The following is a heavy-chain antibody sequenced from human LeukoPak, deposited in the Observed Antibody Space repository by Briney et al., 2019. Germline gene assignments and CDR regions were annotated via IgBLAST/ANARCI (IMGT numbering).Heavy chain of an antibody. Sequence: SETLSLTCTVSGGSISSYYWSWIRQPPGKGLEWIGYIYYSGSTNYNPSLKSRVTISVDTSKNQFSLKLSSVTAADTAVYYCARGDDFWSAFPDYWGQGTLVTVSS. CDR1: GGSISSYY. CDR3: ARGDDFWSAFPDY. D-gene: IGHD3-3*01. V-gene: IGHV4-59*01. CDR2: IYYSGST. J-gene: IGHJ4*02.